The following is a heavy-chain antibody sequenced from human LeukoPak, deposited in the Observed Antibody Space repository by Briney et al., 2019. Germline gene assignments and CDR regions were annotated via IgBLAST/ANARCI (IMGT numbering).Heavy chain of an antibody. CDR3: ARDRGRDTFDY. CDR2: IKPDGSDL. D-gene: IGHD5-12*01. V-gene: IGHV3-7*04. J-gene: IGHJ4*02. Sequence: GGSLRLSCAASGFTFSDYWMTWVRQAPGSGLGWVANIKPDGSDLNYVDSVKGRFTISRDNAKNSLYLQMNSLGADDTAVYYCARDRGRDTFDYWGQGNQVTVSS. CDR1: GFTFSDYW.